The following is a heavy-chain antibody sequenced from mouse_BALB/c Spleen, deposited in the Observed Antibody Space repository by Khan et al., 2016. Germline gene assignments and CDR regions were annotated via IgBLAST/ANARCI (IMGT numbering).Heavy chain of an antibody. CDR3: ARYYYGSSYWYFDV. J-gene: IGHJ1*01. CDR1: GYSITSDYA. D-gene: IGHD1-1*01. V-gene: IGHV3-2*02. Sequence: EVQLQESGPGLVKPSQSLSLTCTVTGYSITSDYAWNWIRQFPGNKLEWMGYISYSGSTSYNPYLKSRISITRDTSKNQFFLQLNSVTTEDTATYYCARYYYGSSYWYFDVWGAGTTVTVSS. CDR2: ISYSGST.